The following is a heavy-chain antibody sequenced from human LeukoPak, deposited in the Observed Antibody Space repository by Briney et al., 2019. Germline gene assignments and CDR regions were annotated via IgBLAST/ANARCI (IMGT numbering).Heavy chain of an antibody. V-gene: IGHV1-2*02. CDR1: EYTFTSYY. CDR3: ARASLKYSSGWYDY. CDR2: INPNSGGT. D-gene: IGHD6-19*01. Sequence: GASVKVSCKASEYTFTSYYMHWVRQAPGQGLEWVGWINPNSGGTSYAQKFQGRVTMTRDTSISTAYMDLSRLRSDDTAVYYCARASLKYSSGWYDYWGQGTLVTVSS. J-gene: IGHJ4*02.